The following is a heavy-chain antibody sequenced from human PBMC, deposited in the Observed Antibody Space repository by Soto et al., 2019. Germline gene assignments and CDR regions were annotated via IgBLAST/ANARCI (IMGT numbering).Heavy chain of an antibody. Sequence: VQLLDSGGGSVQPGGSLRLSCAASGFSFSNYAMCSVRQAPGTGLEWVSAIDSGGGSTYYAASVKGRFSISRDNYMNTLYLQMNSLRAEDTAIYSCTKEHSNYPDNWFDPWGQGTLVTVSS. V-gene: IGHV3-23*01. D-gene: IGHD4-4*01. J-gene: IGHJ5*02. CDR3: TKEHSNYPDNWFDP. CDR2: IDSGGGST. CDR1: GFSFSNYA.